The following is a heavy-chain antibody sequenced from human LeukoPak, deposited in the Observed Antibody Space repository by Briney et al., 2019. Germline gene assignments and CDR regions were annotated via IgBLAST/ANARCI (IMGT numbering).Heavy chain of an antibody. CDR3: ARIITRSYYYDRDDAFDI. CDR2: ISSSSSTYI. D-gene: IGHD3-22*01. J-gene: IGHJ3*02. V-gene: IGHV3-21*01. Sequence: GGSLRLSCAASGFTFSSYNIHWVRQAPGKGLEWVSSISSSSSTYIYYADSVKGRFTISRDNAENSLYLQMNSLRAEDTAVYYCARIITRSYYYDRDDAFDIWGQGAMVTVSS. CDR1: GFTFSSYN.